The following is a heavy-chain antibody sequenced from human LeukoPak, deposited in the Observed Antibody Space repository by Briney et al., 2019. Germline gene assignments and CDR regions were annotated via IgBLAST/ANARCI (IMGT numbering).Heavy chain of an antibody. CDR2: IIPIFGTA. CDR3: ARWATVTTQDAFDI. V-gene: IGHV1-69*13. J-gene: IGHJ3*02. Sequence: SVKVSCKASGGTFSSYAISWVRQTPGQGLEWMGGIIPIFGTANYAQKFQGRVTITADESTSTAYMELSSLRSEDTAVYYCARWATVTTQDAFDIWGQGTMVTVSS. CDR1: GGTFSSYA. D-gene: IGHD4-17*01.